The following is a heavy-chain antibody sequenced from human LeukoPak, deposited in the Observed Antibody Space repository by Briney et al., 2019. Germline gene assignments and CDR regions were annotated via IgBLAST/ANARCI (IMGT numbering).Heavy chain of an antibody. CDR3: ARVLPSIAAAGTPPPYFDY. CDR1: GGSISSGSYY. J-gene: IGHJ4*02. CDR2: IYTSGST. V-gene: IGHV4-61*02. Sequence: PSQTLSLTCTVSGGSISSGSYYWSWIRQPAGKGLEWIGRIYTSGSTNYNPSLKSRVTISVDTSKNQFSLKLSSVTAEDTAVYYCARVLPSIAAAGTPPPYFDYWGQGTLVTVSS. D-gene: IGHD6-13*01.